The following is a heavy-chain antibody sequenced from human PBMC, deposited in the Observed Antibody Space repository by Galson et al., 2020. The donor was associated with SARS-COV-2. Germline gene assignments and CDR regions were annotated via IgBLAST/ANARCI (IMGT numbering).Heavy chain of an antibody. Sequence: GGSLRLSCAASGFTFSNFAFHWVRQAPGKGLEWVAIISYNGDNIYIDSVKGRFTISRDNSKNTVYLQMNSLRHEDTAVYYCAREGPDYSSSYFDYWGQGTLVTVSS. CDR1: GFTFSNFA. J-gene: IGHJ4*02. V-gene: IGHV3-30-3*01. CDR2: ISYNGDNI. CDR3: AREGPDYSSSYFDY. D-gene: IGHD4-4*01.